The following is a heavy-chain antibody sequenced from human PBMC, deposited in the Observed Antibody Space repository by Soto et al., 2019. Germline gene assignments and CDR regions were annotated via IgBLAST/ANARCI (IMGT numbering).Heavy chain of an antibody. CDR1: GFTFSSYD. Sequence: EVQLVESGGGLVQPGGSLRLSCAASGFTFSSYDMHWVRHATGKGLEWVSAIGTAGDTYYPGSLKVRFTISRENANNSLYLHMNRLRAGDTAVYYCARDLSLQSMYVWGQGTTVTVFS. CDR2: IGTAGDT. V-gene: IGHV3-13*04. J-gene: IGHJ6*02. D-gene: IGHD6-19*01. CDR3: ARDLSLQSMYV.